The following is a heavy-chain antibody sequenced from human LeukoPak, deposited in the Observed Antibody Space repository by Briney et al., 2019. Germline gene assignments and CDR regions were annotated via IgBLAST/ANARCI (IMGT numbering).Heavy chain of an antibody. Sequence: GGSLRLSCAVSGFNFRGSSMTWVRQAPGKGLEWVSSISASGDATYFADSVKGRFSISRGNSKSTMSLQMNNLRVEDTAVYSCANGPSSSWPGLNHWGQGALVTVSS. J-gene: IGHJ5*02. CDR3: ANGPSSSWPGLNH. D-gene: IGHD6-13*01. V-gene: IGHV3-23*01. CDR1: GFNFRGSS. CDR2: ISASGDAT.